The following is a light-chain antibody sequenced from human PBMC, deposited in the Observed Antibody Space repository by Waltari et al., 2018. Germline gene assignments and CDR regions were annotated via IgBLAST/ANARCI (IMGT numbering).Light chain of an antibody. CDR3: QQYNSYSLLS. CDR1: PSISKR. J-gene: IGKJ4*01. V-gene: IGKV1-5*03. Sequence: WRASPSISKRLALDQQIPGKVHKLMIYKASTLESGAPSRFSGSGSDTEFTLTSSWLQPEDFATYYIQQYNSYSLLSFGGGTKVEIK. CDR2: KAS.